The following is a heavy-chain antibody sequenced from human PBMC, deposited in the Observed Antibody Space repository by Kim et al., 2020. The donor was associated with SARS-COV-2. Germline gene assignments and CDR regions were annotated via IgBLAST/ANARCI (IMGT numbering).Heavy chain of an antibody. CDR1: GFTFSSYG. V-gene: IGHV3-33*01. CDR3: ARELDGGSGSSFDH. CDR2: IRYDGSNK. D-gene: IGHD3-10*01. Sequence: GGSLRLSCAASGFTFSSYGMHWVRQAPGKGLEWVAVIRYDGSNKYYGDSVEGRFTISRDNPKNTLYLQMNNLRAEDTAMYYFARELDGGSGSSFDHWGQG. J-gene: IGHJ4*02.